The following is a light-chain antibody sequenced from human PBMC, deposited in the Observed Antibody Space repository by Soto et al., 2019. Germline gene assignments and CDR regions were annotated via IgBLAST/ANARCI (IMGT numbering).Light chain of an antibody. CDR3: QQYHSYSLT. CDR2: KAS. Sequence: DIPMTQSPSTLSASVGDRVTITCRASQSISSWLAWYQQKPGKAPKLLIYKASSLEGGVPSRFSCGGSGTDFTLTISSLQPDDFATYYCQQYHSYSLTFGGGTKVDIK. CDR1: QSISSW. J-gene: IGKJ4*01. V-gene: IGKV1-5*03.